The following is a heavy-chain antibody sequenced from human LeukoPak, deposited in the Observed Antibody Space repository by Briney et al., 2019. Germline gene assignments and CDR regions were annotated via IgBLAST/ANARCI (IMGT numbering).Heavy chain of an antibody. J-gene: IGHJ3*02. D-gene: IGHD4-11*01. Sequence: ASVKVSCKASGYTFTGYAMHWVRQAPGQRLEWMGWINAGNGNTKYSQKFQGRVTITRDTSASTAYMELSSLRSEDTAVYYCARVVTTVISGAFDIWGQGTMVTVSS. CDR1: GYTFTGYA. CDR2: INAGNGNT. V-gene: IGHV1-3*01. CDR3: ARVVTTVISGAFDI.